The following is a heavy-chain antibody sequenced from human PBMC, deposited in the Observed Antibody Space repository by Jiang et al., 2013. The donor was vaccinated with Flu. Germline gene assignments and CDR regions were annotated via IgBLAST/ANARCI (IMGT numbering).Heavy chain of an antibody. J-gene: IGHJ3*02. CDR3: AGAKGIAVAGTVPAFDI. D-gene: IGHD6-19*01. CDR2: TYYRSKWYN. CDR1: GDSVSTSSAG. Sequence: QTLSLTCVISGDSVSTSSAGWNWIRQSPSRGLEWLGRTYYRSKWYNDYAVSVKSRININPDTSKNQFSLQLNSVTPEDTAVYYCAGAKGIAVAGTVPAFDIWGQGTMVTVSS. V-gene: IGHV6-1*01.